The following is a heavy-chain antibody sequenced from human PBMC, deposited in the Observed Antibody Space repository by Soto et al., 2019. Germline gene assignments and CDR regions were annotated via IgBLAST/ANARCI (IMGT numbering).Heavy chain of an antibody. CDR1: GGSFSGYY. V-gene: IGHV4-34*01. J-gene: IGHJ4*02. Sequence: QVQLQQWGAGLLKPSETLSLTCAVYGGSFSGYYWSWIRQPPGKGLEWIGEINHSGSTNYNPSLKSRVTISVDTSKNQFSLKLSSVTAADTAVYYCARDTYYYGSGSYYPPGLDYWGQGTLVTVSS. D-gene: IGHD3-10*01. CDR2: INHSGST. CDR3: ARDTYYYGSGSYYPPGLDY.